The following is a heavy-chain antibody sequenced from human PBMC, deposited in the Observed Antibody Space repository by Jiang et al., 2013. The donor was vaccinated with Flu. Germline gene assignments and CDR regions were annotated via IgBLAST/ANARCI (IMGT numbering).Heavy chain of an antibody. CDR3: ARRAVAGTDDY. Sequence: PGLVKPSETLSLTCTVSGGSISSSSYYWGWIRQPPGKGLEWIGSIYYSGSTYYNPSLKSRVTISVDTSKNQFSLKLSSVTAADTAVYYCARRAVAGTDDYWGQGTLVTVSS. CDR2: IYYSGST. J-gene: IGHJ4*02. V-gene: IGHV4-39*07. D-gene: IGHD6-19*01. CDR1: GGSISSSSYY.